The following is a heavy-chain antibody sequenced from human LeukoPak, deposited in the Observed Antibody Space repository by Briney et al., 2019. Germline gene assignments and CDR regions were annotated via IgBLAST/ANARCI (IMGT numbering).Heavy chain of an antibody. CDR1: GGSISSGSYY. D-gene: IGHD1-26*01. V-gene: IGHV4-61*02. CDR3: ARESQVGTTSY. J-gene: IGHJ4*02. CDR2: IYTSGST. Sequence: SETLSLTCTVSGGSISSGSYYWSWIRQPAGKGLEWIGRIYTSGSTNYNPSLKSRVTISVDTSKNQFSLKLSSVTAADTAVYYCARESQVGTTSYWGQGALVTVSS.